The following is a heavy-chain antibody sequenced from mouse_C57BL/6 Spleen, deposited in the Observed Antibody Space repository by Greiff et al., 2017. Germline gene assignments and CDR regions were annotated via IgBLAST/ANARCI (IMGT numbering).Heavy chain of an antibody. V-gene: IGHV5-12*01. Sequence: EVKLVESGGGLVQPGGSLKLSCAASGFTFSDYYMYWVRQTPEKRLEWVAYISNGGGSTYYPDTVKGRFTISRDNAKNTLYLQMSRLKSEDTAMYYCARGWDGYAMDYWGQGTSVTVSS. CDR2: ISNGGGST. D-gene: IGHD4-1*01. J-gene: IGHJ4*01. CDR1: GFTFSDYY. CDR3: ARGWDGYAMDY.